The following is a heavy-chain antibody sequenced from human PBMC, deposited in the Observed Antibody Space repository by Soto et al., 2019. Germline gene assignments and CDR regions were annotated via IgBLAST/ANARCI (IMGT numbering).Heavy chain of an antibody. J-gene: IGHJ6*02. Sequence: PQTLSLTCAISGDSVSTNSAAWNWIRQSPSRGLEWLGRTYFWSKWKNDYAESVKSRITVNADTSKNQFSLQLDSVTSEDTGVYYCARGRPSYYAMDVWGQGTAVTVSS. CDR1: GDSVSTNSAA. CDR3: ARGRPSYYAMDV. CDR2: TYFWSKWKN. V-gene: IGHV6-1*01.